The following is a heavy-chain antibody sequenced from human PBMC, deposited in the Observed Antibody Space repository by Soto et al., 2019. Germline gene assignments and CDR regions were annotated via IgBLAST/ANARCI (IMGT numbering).Heavy chain of an antibody. Sequence: PSETLSLTCAVYGGSFSGYYWSWIRQPPGKGLEWTGEINHSGSTNYNPSLKSRVTISVDTSKNQFSLKLSSVTAADTAVYYCARVSSIQSDYWGQGTLATVSS. CDR1: GGSFSGYY. CDR2: INHSGST. V-gene: IGHV4-34*01. J-gene: IGHJ4*02. D-gene: IGHD1-1*01. CDR3: ARVSSIQSDY.